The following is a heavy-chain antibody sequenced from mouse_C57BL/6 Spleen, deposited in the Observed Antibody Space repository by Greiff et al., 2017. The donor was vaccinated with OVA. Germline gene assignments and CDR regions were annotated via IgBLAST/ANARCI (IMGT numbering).Heavy chain of an antibody. CDR1: GYSFTDYN. V-gene: IGHV1-39*01. J-gene: IGHJ2*01. D-gene: IGHD1-1*01. Sequence: EVQLQQSGPELVKPGASVKISCKASGYSFTDYNMNWVKQSPGKSLEWIGVINPNYGTTSSNQKFKGKATLTVDQSSSTAYMQLNSLTSEDSAVYYGARAPYDGSSYGFDYWGQGTTLTVSA. CDR2: INPNYGTT. CDR3: ARAPYDGSSYGFDY.